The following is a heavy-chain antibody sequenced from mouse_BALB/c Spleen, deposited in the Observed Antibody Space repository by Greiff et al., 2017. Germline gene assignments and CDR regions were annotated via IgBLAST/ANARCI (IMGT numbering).Heavy chain of an antibody. D-gene: IGHD1-2*01. Sequence: VQLQQSGAELVMPGASVKMSCKASGYTFTDYWMHWVKQRPGQGLEWIGAIDTSDSYTSYNQKFKGKATLTVDESSSTAYMQLSSLTSEDSAVYYCARSSTTASYWYFDVWGAGTTVTVSS. CDR2: IDTSDSYT. V-gene: IGHV1-69*01. CDR3: ARSSTTASYWYFDV. J-gene: IGHJ1*01. CDR1: GYTFTDYW.